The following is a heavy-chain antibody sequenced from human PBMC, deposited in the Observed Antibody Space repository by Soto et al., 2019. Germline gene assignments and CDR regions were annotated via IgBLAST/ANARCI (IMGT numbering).Heavy chain of an antibody. J-gene: IGHJ5*02. D-gene: IGHD2-8*01. CDR1: GYTFTSSG. CDR2: ISTSHGNT. Sequence: QVQLVQSGAEVKEPGASVKVSCKASGYTFTSSGISWVRQTPGQGLEWMGWISTSHGNTNFAQRFQDRVTMTTDTSTGTAYMALRSLRSDDTAVYYCARYLGFCTSTGCSRRCFDPWGQGTLVTVSS. V-gene: IGHV1-18*01. CDR3: ARYLGFCTSTGCSRRCFDP.